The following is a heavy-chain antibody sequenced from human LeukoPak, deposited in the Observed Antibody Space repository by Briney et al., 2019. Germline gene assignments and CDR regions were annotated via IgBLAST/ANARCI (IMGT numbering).Heavy chain of an antibody. CDR3: AKDLSVTD. D-gene: IGHD2-21*02. Sequence: GGSLRLSCVASGFTFSNYGLHWVRQAPGKGLEWVAIIPYDGNDKWYADSVKGRFTISKDDSNNTLYLQMNSLRAEDTALYYCAKDLSVTDWGQGTLVTVSS. V-gene: IGHV3-30*18. CDR2: IPYDGNDK. J-gene: IGHJ4*02. CDR1: GFTFSNYG.